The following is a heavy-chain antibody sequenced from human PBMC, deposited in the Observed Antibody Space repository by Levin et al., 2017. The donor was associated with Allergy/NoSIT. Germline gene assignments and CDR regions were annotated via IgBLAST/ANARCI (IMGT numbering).Heavy chain of an antibody. V-gene: IGHV3-74*01. Sequence: GGSLRLSCAASGFTFSNYWMHWVRQAPGKGLVWVSRINSDGSSTSYVDSVKGRFTISRDNASNTLYLQMNSLRAEDTAVYYCAKGGQGHFDYWGQGTLVAVSS. CDR3: AKGGQGHFDY. CDR1: GFTFSNYW. D-gene: IGHD3-16*01. J-gene: IGHJ4*02. CDR2: INSDGSST.